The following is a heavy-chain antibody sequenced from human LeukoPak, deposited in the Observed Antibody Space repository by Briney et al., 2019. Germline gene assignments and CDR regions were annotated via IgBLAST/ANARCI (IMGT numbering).Heavy chain of an antibody. V-gene: IGHV5-51*01. CDR1: GYSFTSYW. D-gene: IGHD3-16*01. Sequence: GESLKISCKGSGYSFTSYWSGGVRQMPGKGLEWMGIMYPGESDTRYSPSFQGQVTISADTSISTAYLQWSSLQASAIAIYYCVIGWDVWGQGTTVTVSS. J-gene: IGHJ6*02. CDR2: MYPGESDT. CDR3: VIGWDV.